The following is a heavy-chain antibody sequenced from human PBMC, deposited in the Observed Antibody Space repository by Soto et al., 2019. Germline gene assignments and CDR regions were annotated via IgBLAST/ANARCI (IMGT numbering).Heavy chain of an antibody. D-gene: IGHD3-3*01. V-gene: IGHV1-46*01. Sequence: ASVKVSCKASGYTFTSYYMHRVRQAPGQGLEWMGIINPSGGSTSYAQKFQGRVTMTRDTSTSTVYMELSSLRSEDTAVYYCARVSITIFGNYGMDVWGQGTTVTAP. CDR1: GYTFTSYY. CDR3: ARVSITIFGNYGMDV. CDR2: INPSGGST. J-gene: IGHJ6*02.